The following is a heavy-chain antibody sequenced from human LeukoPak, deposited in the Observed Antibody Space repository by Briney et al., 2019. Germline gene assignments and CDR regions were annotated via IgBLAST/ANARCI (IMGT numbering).Heavy chain of an antibody. CDR1: GGSISSGGYS. CDR3: ARAWEPRAYFDY. J-gene: IGHJ4*02. CDR2: IYHSGST. D-gene: IGHD1-26*01. V-gene: IGHV4-30-2*01. Sequence: SETLSLTCTVSGGSISSGGYSWSWIPPPPGMGLEGIVYIYHSGSTYYNPSLKSRVTISVYRTKNQFSLKLSPAPAADTAVYYCARAWEPRAYFDYWGQGALVTVSS.